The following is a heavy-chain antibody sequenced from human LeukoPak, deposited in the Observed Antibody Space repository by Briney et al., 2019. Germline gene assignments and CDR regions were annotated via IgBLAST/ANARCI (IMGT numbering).Heavy chain of an antibody. CDR1: GFTFSSYG. V-gene: IGHV3-33*01. D-gene: IGHD6-13*01. Sequence: WRSLRLSCAAAGFTFSSYGMHWVRQARVKGLEWVAVIWYEGSNKYYADSVKGRFTISRDNSKNTLYLQMNSLRAEDTAVYYCARDYALRGYSSSWYPRYWGQGTLVTVSS. CDR2: IWYEGSNK. CDR3: ARDYALRGYSSSWYPRY. J-gene: IGHJ4*02.